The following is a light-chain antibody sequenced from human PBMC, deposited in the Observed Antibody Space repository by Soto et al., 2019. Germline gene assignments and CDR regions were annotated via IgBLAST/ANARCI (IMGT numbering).Light chain of an antibody. Sequence: EIVMTQSPATLSVSPGERATLSCRASQSLSSNLAWYQQKPGQAPRLLIYGASTRATGISARFSGSGSGTEFTLTISSLQSEDFAVYYCQQYNNWPFLFTFGPGTKVDIK. V-gene: IGKV3D-15*01. CDR3: QQYNNWPFLFT. CDR2: GAS. J-gene: IGKJ3*01. CDR1: QSLSSN.